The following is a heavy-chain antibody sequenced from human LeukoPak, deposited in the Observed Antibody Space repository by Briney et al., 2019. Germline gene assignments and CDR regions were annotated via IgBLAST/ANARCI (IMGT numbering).Heavy chain of an antibody. CDR1: GGSFSGYY. J-gene: IGHJ5*02. CDR2: IYYSGST. V-gene: IGHV4-34*01. CDR3: ARHQSQRIGLLPPTHLNWFDP. Sequence: SETLSLTCAVYGGSFSGYYWSWIRQPPGKGLEWIGSIYYSGSTYYNPSLKSRVTISVDTSKNQFSLKLSSVTAADTAVYYCARHQSQRIGLLPPTHLNWFDPWGQGTLVTVSS. D-gene: IGHD2/OR15-2a*01.